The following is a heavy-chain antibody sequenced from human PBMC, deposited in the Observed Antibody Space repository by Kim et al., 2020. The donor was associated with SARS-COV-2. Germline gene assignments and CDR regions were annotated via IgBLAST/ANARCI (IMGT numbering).Heavy chain of an antibody. V-gene: IGHV4-59*01. CDR1: GDSISSYY. J-gene: IGHJ4*02. CDR2: IYYSGST. D-gene: IGHD6-13*01. CDR3: AREYSSSWYYFDY. Sequence: SETLSLTCTVSGDSISSYYWSWIRQPPGKGLEWIGYIYYSGSTNYNPSLKSRVTISVDTSKNQFSLKLTSVTAADTAVYYCAREYSSSWYYFDYWGQGTLVTVSS.